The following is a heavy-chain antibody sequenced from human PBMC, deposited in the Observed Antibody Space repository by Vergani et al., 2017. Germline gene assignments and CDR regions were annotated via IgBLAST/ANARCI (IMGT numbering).Heavy chain of an antibody. J-gene: IGHJ4*02. CDR1: GFTFSSYS. CDR3: ARQYSSSSFYFDY. CDR2: ISSSSSTI. V-gene: IGHV3-48*01. D-gene: IGHD6-6*01. Sequence: EVQLVESGGGLVQPGGSLRLSCAASGFTFSSYSMNWVRQAPGKGLEWVSYISSSSSTIYYADSVKGRFTISRDNSKNTLYLQMNSLRAEDTAVYYCARQYSSSSFYFDYWGQGTLVTVSS.